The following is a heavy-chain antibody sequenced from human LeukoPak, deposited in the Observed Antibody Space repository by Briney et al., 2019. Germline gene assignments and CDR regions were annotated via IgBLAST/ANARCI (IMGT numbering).Heavy chain of an antibody. D-gene: IGHD6-13*01. CDR2: ISSSSGTI. CDR1: GFTVSSNY. Sequence: PGGSLRLSCAASGFTVSSNYMSWVRQAPGKGLEWVSYISSSSGTIYYADSVKGRFTVSRDNAENSLHLQMNSLRDEDTAVYYCARGYTSSLTKFDPWGQGTLVTVSS. V-gene: IGHV3-48*02. J-gene: IGHJ5*02. CDR3: ARGYTSSLTKFDP.